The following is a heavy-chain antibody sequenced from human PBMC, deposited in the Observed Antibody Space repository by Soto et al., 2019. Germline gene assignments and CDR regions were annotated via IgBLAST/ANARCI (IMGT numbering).Heavy chain of an antibody. CDR3: AKDNIGYYDFWSGYPT. D-gene: IGHD3-3*01. CDR2: ISGSGGST. CDR1: GFTFSSYA. V-gene: IGHV3-23*01. J-gene: IGHJ5*02. Sequence: RLSCAASGFTFSSYAMSWVRQAPGKGLEWVSAISGSGGSTYYADSVKGRFTISRDNSKNTLYLQMNSLRAEDTAVYYCAKDNIGYYDFWSGYPTLGQGTLVTVSS.